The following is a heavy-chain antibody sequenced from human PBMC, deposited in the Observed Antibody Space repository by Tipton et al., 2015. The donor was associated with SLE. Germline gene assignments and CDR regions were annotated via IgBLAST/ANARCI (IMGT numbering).Heavy chain of an antibody. Sequence: TLSLTCAVSGYPINSVYYWGWIRQPPGKGLEWIGSIYQSGNSYYNPSLKGRVSVSIDAFQNQLFLRLNSVTAADTAVYYCARHDYDDNGYYSHYFDYWGQGTLVTVSS. V-gene: IGHV4-38-2*01. J-gene: IGHJ4*02. CDR3: ARHDYDDNGYYSHYFDY. CDR1: GYPINSVYY. D-gene: IGHD3-22*01. CDR2: IYQSGNS.